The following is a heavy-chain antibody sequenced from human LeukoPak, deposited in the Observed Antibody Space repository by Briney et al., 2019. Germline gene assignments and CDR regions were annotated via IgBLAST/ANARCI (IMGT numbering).Heavy chain of an antibody. CDR2: IDPNSGVT. Sequence: GASVKVSCEASGYTFIAHYMHWGRQAPGQGLEWMGWIDPNSGVTKYSPKFQGRVTMTSDTSISTAYMELSGLRSDDTAIYYCTRDQGRDNSGWYPYHDYWGQGTLVTVSS. J-gene: IGHJ4*02. CDR3: TRDQGRDNSGWYPYHDY. CDR1: GYTFIAHY. D-gene: IGHD6-19*01. V-gene: IGHV1-2*02.